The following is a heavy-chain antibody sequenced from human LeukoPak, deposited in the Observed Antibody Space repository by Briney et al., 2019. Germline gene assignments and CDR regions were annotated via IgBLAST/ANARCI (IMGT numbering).Heavy chain of an antibody. V-gene: IGHV3-7*01. CDR2: IKHDGRET. CDR3: ARDGDGYFN. D-gene: IGHD2-21*01. J-gene: IGHJ4*02. CDR1: GFTFSRSW. Sequence: GGSLTLSCAASGFTFSRSWMSWVRQTSVKGLEWVANIKHDGRETYYVDSVKGRFTISRDNAKDSLHLQMNSLRVEDTAVYYCARDGDGYFNWGQGTLVTVSS.